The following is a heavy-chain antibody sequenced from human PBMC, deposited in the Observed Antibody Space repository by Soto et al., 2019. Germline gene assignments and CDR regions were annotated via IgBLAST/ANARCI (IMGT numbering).Heavy chain of an antibody. CDR3: ARLVVVAPVANV. D-gene: IGHD2-2*01. CDR2: IFYTGTT. CDR1: GGSISYNSYD. Sequence: SSETLSLTCSVSGGSISYNSYDWGWIRQPPGKGLEWIGGIFYTGTTYYSPSLKDRVTMSMDTSKNSFSVNLTSVTAAYTAVYFCARLVVVAPVANVWGQGTLVTVSS. V-gene: IGHV4-39*02. J-gene: IGHJ4*02.